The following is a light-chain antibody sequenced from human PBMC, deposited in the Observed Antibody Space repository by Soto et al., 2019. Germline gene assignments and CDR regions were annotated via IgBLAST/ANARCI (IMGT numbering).Light chain of an antibody. CDR1: NSDVNY. CDR3: SSSTSSNTFV. CDR2: EVI. Sequence: QSALTQPASVSGAPGQSITISCTGTNSDVNYVSWHQQHPGKAPKLMIYEVINRSSGVSTRFSGSKSGNTASLTISGLQAEEEADYYCSSSTSSNTFVFGTGTKVTVL. V-gene: IGLV2-14*01. J-gene: IGLJ1*01.